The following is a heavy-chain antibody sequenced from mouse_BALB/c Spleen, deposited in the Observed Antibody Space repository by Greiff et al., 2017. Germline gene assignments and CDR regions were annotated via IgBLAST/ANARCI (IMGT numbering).Heavy chain of an antibody. J-gene: IGHJ1*01. CDR3: ARGLVWRYFDV. V-gene: IGHV1-82*01. Sequence: QVQLQQSGPELVKPGASVRISCKASGYAFSSSWMNWVKQRPGQGLEWIGRIYPGDGDTNYNGKFKGKATLTADKSSSTAYMQLSSLTSVDSAVYFCARGLVWRYFDVWGAGTTVTVSS. CDR2: IYPGDGDT. D-gene: IGHD2-10*02. CDR1: GYAFSSSW.